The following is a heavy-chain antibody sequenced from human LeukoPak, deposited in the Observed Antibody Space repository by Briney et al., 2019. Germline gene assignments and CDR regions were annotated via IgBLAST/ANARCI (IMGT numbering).Heavy chain of an antibody. V-gene: IGHV4-59*01. CDR3: ARLDYYHFDY. CDR1: GGSISRYY. Sequence: SETLSLTCTVSGGSISRYYWSWIRQPPGKGLELIGYISYSGSTKYNPSLMSRVTISVDTSKNQFSLKLRSAPAADTAVYYCARLDYYHFDYWGQGTVVTVSS. D-gene: IGHD3-22*01. J-gene: IGHJ4*02. CDR2: ISYSGST.